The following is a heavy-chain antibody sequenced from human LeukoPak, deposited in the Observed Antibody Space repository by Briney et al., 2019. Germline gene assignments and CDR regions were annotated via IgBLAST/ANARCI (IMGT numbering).Heavy chain of an antibody. CDR3: AANYYGSGNPDY. J-gene: IGHJ4*02. Sequence: SETLSLTCAVYGGSFSGYYWSWIRQPPGKGLEWIGEINHSGSTNYNPSLKSRVTISVDTSKNQFSLKLSSVTAADTAVYYCAANYYGSGNPDYWGQGTLVTVSS. V-gene: IGHV4-34*01. CDR2: INHSGST. CDR1: GGSFSGYY. D-gene: IGHD3-10*01.